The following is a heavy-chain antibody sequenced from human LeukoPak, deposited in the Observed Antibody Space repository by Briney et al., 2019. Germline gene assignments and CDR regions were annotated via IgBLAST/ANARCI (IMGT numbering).Heavy chain of an antibody. CDR2: IRYDGSNK. D-gene: IGHD2-21*02. V-gene: IGHV3-30*02. J-gene: IGHJ3*02. CDR1: GFTFSSYG. Sequence: GGSLRLSCAASGFTFSSYGMHWVRQAPGKGLEWVAFIRYDGSNKYYADSVKGRFTISRDNSKNTLYLQMNSLRAEDTAVYYCAKASFIVVVTAIDAFDIWGQGTMVTVSS. CDR3: AKASFIVVVTAIDAFDI.